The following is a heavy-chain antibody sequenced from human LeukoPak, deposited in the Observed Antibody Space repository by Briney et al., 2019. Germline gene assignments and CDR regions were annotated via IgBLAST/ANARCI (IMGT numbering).Heavy chain of an antibody. CDR3: AKDKGYGYSSSYYFDY. J-gene: IGHJ4*02. CDR1: GFTFSSYG. Sequence: GGSLRLSCAASGFTFSSYGMHWVRQAPGKGLEWVAVISYDGSNKYYADSVKGRFTISRDNSKNTLYLQMNSLRAEDTAVYYCAKDKGYGYSSSYYFDYWGQGTLVTVSS. CDR2: ISYDGSNK. V-gene: IGHV3-30*18. D-gene: IGHD6-6*01.